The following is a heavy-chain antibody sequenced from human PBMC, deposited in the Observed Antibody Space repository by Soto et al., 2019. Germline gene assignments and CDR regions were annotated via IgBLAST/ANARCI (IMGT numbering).Heavy chain of an antibody. Sequence: ASVKVSCKVSGYTLTELSMHWVRQAPGKGLEWMGVFDPEDGETIYAQKFQGRVTMTEDTSTDTAYMELSSLRSEDTAVYYCATGFSRAGYYGSGSYYKTAFDIWGQGTMVTVS. D-gene: IGHD3-10*01. CDR3: ATGFSRAGYYGSGSYYKTAFDI. CDR1: GYTLTELS. CDR2: FDPEDGET. V-gene: IGHV1-24*01. J-gene: IGHJ3*02.